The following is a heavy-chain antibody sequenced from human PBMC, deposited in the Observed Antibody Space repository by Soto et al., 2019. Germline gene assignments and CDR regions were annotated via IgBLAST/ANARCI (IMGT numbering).Heavy chain of an antibody. CDR2: IIPILGIA. CDR3: ARDRSNIYYYYYYGMDV. D-gene: IGHD3-3*02. V-gene: IGHV1-69*08. J-gene: IGHJ6*02. CDR1: GGTFSSYT. Sequence: QVQLVQSGAEVKKPGSSVKVSCKASGGTFSSYTISWVRQAPGQGLEWMGRIIPILGIANYAQKFQGRVTITAXXAXSXXYMELSSLRSEDTAVYYCARDRSNIYYYYYYGMDVWGQGTTVTVSS.